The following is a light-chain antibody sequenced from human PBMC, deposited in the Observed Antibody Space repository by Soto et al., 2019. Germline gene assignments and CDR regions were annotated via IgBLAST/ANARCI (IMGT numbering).Light chain of an antibody. Sequence: IQLTQSPSSLSASLGDRFSITCLASQAISSYLAWYQQKPGKAPNLLIYAASTLQSGVPSRFSGSGSGTDFTLTISSLQPDDFATYFCQQLNSYPLTFAGGTKVDIK. J-gene: IGKJ4*01. CDR1: QAISSY. V-gene: IGKV1-9*01. CDR3: QQLNSYPLT. CDR2: AAS.